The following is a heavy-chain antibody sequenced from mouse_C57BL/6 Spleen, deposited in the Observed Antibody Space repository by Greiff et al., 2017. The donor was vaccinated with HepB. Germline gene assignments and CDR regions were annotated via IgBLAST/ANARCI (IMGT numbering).Heavy chain of an antibody. D-gene: IGHD2-1*01. J-gene: IGHJ3*01. CDR3: ARGGYYGNYGFAY. V-gene: IGHV1-59*01. Sequence: QVQLKQPGAELVRPGTSVKLSCKASGYTFTSYWMHWVKQRPGQGLEWIGVIDPSDSYTNYNQKFKGKATLTVDTSSSTAYMQLSSLTSEDSAVYYCARGGYYGNYGFAYWGQGTLVTVSA. CDR1: GYTFTSYW. CDR2: IDPSDSYT.